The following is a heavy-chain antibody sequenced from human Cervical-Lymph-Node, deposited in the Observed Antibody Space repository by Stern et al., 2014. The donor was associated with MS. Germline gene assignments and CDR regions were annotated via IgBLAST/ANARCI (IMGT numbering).Heavy chain of an antibody. CDR3: ARGGRGSGLEY. CDR2: VSYDGTKS. D-gene: IGHD6-19*01. V-gene: IGHV3-30-3*01. J-gene: IGHJ4*02. Sequence: VQLVESGGGVVQPGRSLMLSCVVSGFTFSTYAMHWVRQAPGKGLEWVAFVSYDGTKSNSTDSVKARFTISRDNSKNTLYLHMNSLRDEDTAVYFCARGGRGSGLEYWGQGALVTVSS. CDR1: GFTFSTYA.